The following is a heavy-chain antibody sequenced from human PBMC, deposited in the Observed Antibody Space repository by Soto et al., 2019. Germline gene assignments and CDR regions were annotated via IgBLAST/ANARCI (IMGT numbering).Heavy chain of an antibody. D-gene: IGHD3-22*01. Sequence: GGSLRLSCAASGFTFSSYWMSWVRQAPGKGLEWVANIKQDGSEKYYVDSVKGRFTISRDNAKNSLYLQMNSLRAEDTAVYYCARFYYDSSGYLPSPYYYYYGMDVWGQGTTVTISS. J-gene: IGHJ6*02. CDR3: ARFYYDSSGYLPSPYYYYYGMDV. CDR1: GFTFSSYW. CDR2: IKQDGSEK. V-gene: IGHV3-7*01.